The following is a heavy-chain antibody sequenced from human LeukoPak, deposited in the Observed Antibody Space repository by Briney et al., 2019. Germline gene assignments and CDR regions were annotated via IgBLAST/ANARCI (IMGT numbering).Heavy chain of an antibody. Sequence: GGSLRLSCAASGFTFSSYAMSWVRQAPGKGLEWVSAISGSGGSTYYADSVKGRFTISRDNSKNTLYLQMNSLRAEDTAVYYCAKEGDRYYDSSGPHYYWGQGTLVTVSS. CDR2: ISGSGGST. CDR1: GFTFSSYA. J-gene: IGHJ4*02. CDR3: AKEGDRYYDSSGPHYY. V-gene: IGHV3-23*01. D-gene: IGHD3-22*01.